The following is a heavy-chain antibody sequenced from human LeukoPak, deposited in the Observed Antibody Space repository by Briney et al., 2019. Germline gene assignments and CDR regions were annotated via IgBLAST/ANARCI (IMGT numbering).Heavy chain of an antibody. Sequence: PPSLSRAAPGFTFNSYAMHTVRQAPGNGLAPAAAISYEGTNKYYADSVKGRFPISRDNSKSPLYLQMTSLSAEDTAVYYCARDLYCSSTSCYAPFDYWGQGTLVTVSS. D-gene: IGHD2-2*01. CDR1: GFTFNSYA. J-gene: IGHJ4*02. V-gene: IGHV3-30-3*01. CDR3: ARDLYCSSTSCYAPFDY. CDR2: ISYEGTNK.